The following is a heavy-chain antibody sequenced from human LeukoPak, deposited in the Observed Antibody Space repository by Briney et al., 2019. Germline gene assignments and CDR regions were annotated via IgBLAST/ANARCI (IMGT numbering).Heavy chain of an antibody. D-gene: IGHD6-6*01. Sequence: GGSLRLSCAASGFTFSSFDMHWVRQPTGQGLEWVSAIGTAGDTYYPGSVKGRFTISRENAKNSLSLQMNSLRAGDTAVYYCAKGEGNSSSFDYWGQGTLVTVSS. CDR1: GFTFSSFD. V-gene: IGHV3-13*01. CDR2: IGTAGDT. J-gene: IGHJ4*02. CDR3: AKGEGNSSSFDY.